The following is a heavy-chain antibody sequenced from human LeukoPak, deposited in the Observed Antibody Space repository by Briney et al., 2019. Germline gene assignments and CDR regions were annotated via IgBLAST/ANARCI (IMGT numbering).Heavy chain of an antibody. CDR3: ARDSAECSGGSCYLVN. CDR2: IRSDARDK. CDR1: GFTFNNDW. Sequence: PGRSLRLSYAASGFTFNNDWMHSVRRAPGKGLVSVSRIRSDARDKRYADFVKGRFTISRDNAENTLYLEMHSLRVEDSGVYYCARDSAECSGGSCYLVNWGQGTLVTVSS. J-gene: IGHJ4*02. V-gene: IGHV3-74*01. D-gene: IGHD2-15*01.